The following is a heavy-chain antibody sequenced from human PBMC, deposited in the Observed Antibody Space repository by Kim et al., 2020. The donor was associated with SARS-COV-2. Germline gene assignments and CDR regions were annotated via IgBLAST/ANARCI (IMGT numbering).Heavy chain of an antibody. J-gene: IGHJ4*02. CDR3: ARRGYGDYADYFDY. D-gene: IGHD4-17*01. V-gene: IGHV5-51*01. Sequence: PPSKGQVTTSADKSISTAYLQWSSLKASDTAMYYCARRGYGDYADYFDYWGQGTLVTVSS.